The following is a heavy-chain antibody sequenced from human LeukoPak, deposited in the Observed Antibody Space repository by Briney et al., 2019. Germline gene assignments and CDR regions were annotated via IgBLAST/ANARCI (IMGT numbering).Heavy chain of an antibody. Sequence: SETPSLTCAVYGGSFSGYYWSWLRQPPGRGLEWIGEINHSGSTNYNPSLKSRVTISVDTSKNQFSLKLSSVTAADTAVYYCARQSIAAALGYWGQGTLVTVSS. J-gene: IGHJ4*02. V-gene: IGHV4-34*01. D-gene: IGHD6-13*01. CDR3: ARQSIAAALGY. CDR1: GGSFSGYY. CDR2: INHSGST.